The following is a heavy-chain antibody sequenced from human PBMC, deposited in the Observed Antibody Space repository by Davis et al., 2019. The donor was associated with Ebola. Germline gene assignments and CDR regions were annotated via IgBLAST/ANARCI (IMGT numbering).Heavy chain of an antibody. CDR3: AKDRVAFGYDFDF. J-gene: IGHJ4*02. D-gene: IGHD2-2*01. V-gene: IGHV3-30*18. CDR1: GFTFTAYG. CDR2: ISNDGTKK. Sequence: PGGSLRLSCAASGFTFTAYGMHWVRQAPGKGLEWVAAISNDGTKKYFIDSVKGRFSIFRDNSENTLYLQMNSLRTEDTAVYFCAKDRVAFGYDFDFWGQGALVTVSS.